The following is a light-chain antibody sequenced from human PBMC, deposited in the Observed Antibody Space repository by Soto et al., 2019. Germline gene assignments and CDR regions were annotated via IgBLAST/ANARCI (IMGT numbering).Light chain of an antibody. V-gene: IGKV3-20*01. CDR2: GAS. CDR3: QQYGSSPRT. J-gene: IGKJ1*01. Sequence: EIVLTRSPGTLSLSPGERATLSCRTSQSIRSNYVAWYQQKPGQRPRLLIYGASSRATGIPDRFSGSGSGTDFTLIISRLEPEDFAMYYCQQYGSSPRTFGQGTKVEIK. CDR1: QSIRSNY.